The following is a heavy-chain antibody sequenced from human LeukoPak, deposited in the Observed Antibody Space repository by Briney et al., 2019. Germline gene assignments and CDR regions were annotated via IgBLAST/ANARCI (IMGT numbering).Heavy chain of an antibody. D-gene: IGHD6-6*01. J-gene: IGHJ4*02. V-gene: IGHV4-34*01. CDR2: INHSGST. CDR3: ARAGYIEYSSSWGY. Sequence: SETLSLTCAVYGGSFSGYYWSWIRQPPGKGLEWIGEINHSGSTNYNPSLKSRVTISVDTSKNQFSLKLSSVTAADTAVYYCARAGYIEYSSSWGYWGQGTLVTVSS. CDR1: GGSFSGYY.